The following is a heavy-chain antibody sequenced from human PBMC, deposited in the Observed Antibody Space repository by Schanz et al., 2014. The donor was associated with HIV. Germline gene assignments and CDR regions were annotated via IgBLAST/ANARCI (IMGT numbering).Heavy chain of an antibody. V-gene: IGHV3-23*01. J-gene: IGHJ4*02. CDR2: ISESGGRT. CDR3: AKPEYDSRGNSQSHFDY. CDR1: GFNFNNYA. D-gene: IGHD3-22*01. Sequence: EVQLLESGGGLEQPGGSLRLSCAASGFNFNNYAMTWVRQAPGKGLEWVSSISESGGRTYYADSVNGRFTISRDNSKNTLYLEMTTLRTEDTAVYYCAKPEYDSRGNSQSHFDYWGQGTLVTVS.